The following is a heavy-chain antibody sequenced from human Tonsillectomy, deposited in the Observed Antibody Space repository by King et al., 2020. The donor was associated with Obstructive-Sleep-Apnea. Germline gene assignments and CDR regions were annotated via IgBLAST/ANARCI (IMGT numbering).Heavy chain of an antibody. CDR2: IKEDGSET. Sequence: VQLVESGGGLVQPGESLRLSCAASGFTFSSYYMSWVRQAPGKGLEWVANIKEDGSETYYVDSVRGRFTISRDNAKNSLFLQMNSLSAEDTAVYYCAREGISDCGGDCPFDYWGQGSLVTVCS. CDR3: AREGISDCGGDCPFDY. D-gene: IGHD2-21*02. V-gene: IGHV3-7*01. J-gene: IGHJ4*02. CDR1: GFTFSSYY.